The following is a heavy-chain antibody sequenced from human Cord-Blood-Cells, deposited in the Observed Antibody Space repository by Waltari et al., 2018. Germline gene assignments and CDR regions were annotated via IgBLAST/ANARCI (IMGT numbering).Heavy chain of an antibody. V-gene: IGHV4-31*03. Sequence: QVQLQESGPGLVKPSQTLSLTCTVSGGSISSGGYYWSWIRQHPGKGLEWIGYINYSGNTYYNPSLKSRVTISVDTSKNQFSRKLSSVTAADTAVYYCARAPDYGDYLGSAIDYWGQGTLVTVSS. J-gene: IGHJ4*02. CDR2: INYSGNT. CDR3: ARAPDYGDYLGSAIDY. D-gene: IGHD4-17*01. CDR1: GGSISSGGYY.